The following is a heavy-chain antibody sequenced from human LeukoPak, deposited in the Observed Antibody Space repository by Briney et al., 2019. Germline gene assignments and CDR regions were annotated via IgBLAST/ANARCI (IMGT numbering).Heavy chain of an antibody. V-gene: IGHV4-59*01. D-gene: IGHD5-12*01. CDR3: ARVYNSGYDY. J-gene: IGHJ4*02. Sequence: SETLSLTCTVSGGSISSYYWSWIRQPPGKGLEGVGYIYYSGSTNYNPSLKSRVTISVDTSKNQFSLKLSSVTAADTAVYYCARVYNSGYDYWGQGTLATVSS. CDR1: GGSISSYY. CDR2: IYYSGST.